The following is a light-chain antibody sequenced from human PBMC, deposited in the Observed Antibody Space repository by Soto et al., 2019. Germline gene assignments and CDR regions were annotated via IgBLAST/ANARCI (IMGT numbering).Light chain of an antibody. V-gene: IGKV3-11*01. Sequence: EIVLTQSPATLSLSPGERATLSCRASQSVSSYLAWYQQKPGQAPRLLIYDASNRATGIPARFSGSGSGTDFTRTSSSLEPEDFAVYYCQQRSNFLTFGGGTKVEIK. CDR1: QSVSSY. CDR2: DAS. CDR3: QQRSNFLT. J-gene: IGKJ4*01.